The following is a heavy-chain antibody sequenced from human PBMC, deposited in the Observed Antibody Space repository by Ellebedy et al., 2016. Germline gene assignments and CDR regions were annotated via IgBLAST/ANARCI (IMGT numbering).Heavy chain of an antibody. J-gene: IGHJ4*02. CDR2: INHSGST. D-gene: IGHD2-15*01. CDR3: ARAKIVVVVE. CDR1: GGSFSGYY. V-gene: IGHV4-34*01. Sequence: SETLSLTXAVYGGSFSGYYWSWIRQPPGKGLEWIGEINHSGSTNYNPSLKSRVTISVDTSKNQFSLKLSSVTAADTAVYYCARAKIVVVVEWGQGTLVTVSS.